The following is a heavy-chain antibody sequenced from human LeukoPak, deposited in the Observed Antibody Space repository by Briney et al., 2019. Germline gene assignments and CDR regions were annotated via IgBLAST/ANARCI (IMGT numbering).Heavy chain of an antibody. V-gene: IGHV3-7*01. CDR1: GLTFSTYW. Sequence: GGSLRLSCAASGLTFSTYWMNWVRQAPGKGLEWVANIKKDGSETYYVDSVKGRFTISRDNAKNSLYLQMNSLRAEDTAVYYCARVPDYGDFDFDYWGQGTLVTVSS. CDR3: ARVPDYGDFDFDY. J-gene: IGHJ4*02. D-gene: IGHD4-17*01. CDR2: IKKDGSET.